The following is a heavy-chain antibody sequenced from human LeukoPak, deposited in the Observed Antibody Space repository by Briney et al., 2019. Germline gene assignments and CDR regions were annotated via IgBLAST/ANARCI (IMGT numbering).Heavy chain of an antibody. CDR1: GGSISSGSYY. V-gene: IGHV4-61*02. D-gene: IGHD2-2*01. Sequence: SETLSLTCTVSGGSISSGSYYWRWIRQPAGKGLEWIERIYTSGSTNYNPSLKSRVTISVDTSKNQFSLRLSSVTAADTAVYYCARETPTILLSSTRLDPWGQGTLVTVSS. J-gene: IGHJ5*02. CDR3: ARETPTILLSSTRLDP. CDR2: IYTSGST.